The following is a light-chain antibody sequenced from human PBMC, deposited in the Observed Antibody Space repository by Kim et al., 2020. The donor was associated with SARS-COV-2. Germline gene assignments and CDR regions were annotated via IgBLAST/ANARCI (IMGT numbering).Light chain of an antibody. CDR3: NSRDSSGNLVV. CDR1: SLRGYY. V-gene: IGLV3-19*01. J-gene: IGLJ2*01. CDR2: NKN. Sequence: ALGQTVKITCRGDSLRGYYASWYQQKPGQTPVLVIFNKNNRPSGIPDRFSASSSGDTSSLTITGAQAEDEADYYCNSRDSSGNLVVFGGGTQLTVL.